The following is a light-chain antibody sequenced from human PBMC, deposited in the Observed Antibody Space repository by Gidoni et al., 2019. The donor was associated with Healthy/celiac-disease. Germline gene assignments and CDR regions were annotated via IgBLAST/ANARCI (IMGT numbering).Light chain of an antibody. CDR2: QES. CDR1: KLGDKY. CDR3: QTWDSSTAVV. Sequence: SYELTQPPSVSVSPGQTASITCSGDKLGDKYASWYQQRPGQSPVLVIYQESKRPSGIPERFSGSNSGNTATLTISGTQAMDEADYYCQTWDSSTAVVFGGGTQLTVL. J-gene: IGLJ2*01. V-gene: IGLV3-1*01.